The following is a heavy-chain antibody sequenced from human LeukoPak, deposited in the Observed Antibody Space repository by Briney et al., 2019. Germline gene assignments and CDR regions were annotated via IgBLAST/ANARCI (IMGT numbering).Heavy chain of an antibody. Sequence: PGRSLRLSCAASGFTFDDYAMHWVRQAPGKGLEWVSGISWNSGSIGYADSVKGRFTISRDNAKNSLYLQMNSLSAEDMALYYCAKDIGGYYDSSGYYGSGYFDYWGQGTLVTVSS. CDR3: AKDIGGYYDSSGYYGSGYFDY. J-gene: IGHJ4*02. V-gene: IGHV3-9*03. CDR1: GFTFDDYA. D-gene: IGHD3-22*01. CDR2: ISWNSGSI.